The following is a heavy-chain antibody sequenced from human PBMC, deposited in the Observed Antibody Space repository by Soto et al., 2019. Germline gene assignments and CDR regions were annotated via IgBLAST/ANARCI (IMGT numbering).Heavy chain of an antibody. D-gene: IGHD4-17*01. Sequence: KPSETLSLTCTVSGGSISSYYWSWIRQPPGKGLEWIGYIYYSGSTNYNPSLKSRVTISVDTSKNQFSLKLSSVTAADTAVYYCARETPDDYGDKYYFDYWGQGTLVTVSS. CDR3: ARETPDDYGDKYYFDY. V-gene: IGHV4-59*01. CDR1: GGSISSYY. J-gene: IGHJ4*02. CDR2: IYYSGST.